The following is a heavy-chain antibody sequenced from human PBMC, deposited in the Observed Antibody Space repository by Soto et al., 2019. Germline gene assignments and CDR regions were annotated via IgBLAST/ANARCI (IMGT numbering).Heavy chain of an antibody. J-gene: IGHJ3*02. Sequence: GGSLRLSCAASGFTFSSYAMHWVRQAPGKGLEWGAVISYDGSNKYYADSVKGRFTISRDNSKNTLYLQMNSLRAEDTAVYYCARDSTMIVVVITTGAFDIWGQGTMVTVSS. CDR1: GFTFSSYA. V-gene: IGHV3-30*04. CDR2: ISYDGSNK. CDR3: ARDSTMIVVVITTGAFDI. D-gene: IGHD3-22*01.